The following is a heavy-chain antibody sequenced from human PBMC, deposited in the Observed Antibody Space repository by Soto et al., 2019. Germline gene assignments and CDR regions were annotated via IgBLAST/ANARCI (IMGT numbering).Heavy chain of an antibody. V-gene: IGHV3-33*01. CDR3: ARDLVNENYDFWSGSS. J-gene: IGHJ4*02. CDR1: GFTFSSYG. D-gene: IGHD3-3*01. Sequence: PGGSLRLSCAASGFTFSSYGMHWVRQAPGKGLEWVAVIWYDGSNKYYADSVKGRFTISRDNSKNTLYLQMNSLRAEDTAVYYCARDLVNENYDFWSGSSWGQGTLVTVSS. CDR2: IWYDGSNK.